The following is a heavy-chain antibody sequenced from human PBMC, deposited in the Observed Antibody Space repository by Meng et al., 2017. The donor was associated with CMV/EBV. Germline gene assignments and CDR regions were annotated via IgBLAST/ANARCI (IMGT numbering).Heavy chain of an antibody. CDR2: IIPIFGTA. Sequence: VQLVRSGVGVKRPGSSVKVSCKASGGTFSSYAISWVRQAPGQGLEWMGGIIPIFGTANYAQKFQGRVTITADESTSTAYMELSSLRSEDTAVYYCARRGSYYGSGSYYNWFDPWGQGTLVTVSS. J-gene: IGHJ5*02. V-gene: IGHV1-69*12. CDR3: ARRGSYYGSGSYYNWFDP. D-gene: IGHD3-10*01. CDR1: GGTFSSYA.